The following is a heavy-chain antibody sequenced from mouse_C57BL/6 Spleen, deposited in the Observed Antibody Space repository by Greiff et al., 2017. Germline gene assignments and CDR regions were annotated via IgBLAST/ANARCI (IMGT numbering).Heavy chain of an antibody. Sequence: QVQLQQPGTELVKPGASVKLSCKASGYTFTSYWLHWVKQRPGQGLEWIGNINPSNGGTNYNEKFKSKATLTVDKSSSTAYMQLSSLTSEDSAVYYCARGGYGNYPWDYWGQGTSVTVSS. CDR3: ARGGYGNYPWDY. D-gene: IGHD2-1*01. CDR2: INPSNGGT. J-gene: IGHJ4*01. V-gene: IGHV1-53*01. CDR1: GYTFTSYW.